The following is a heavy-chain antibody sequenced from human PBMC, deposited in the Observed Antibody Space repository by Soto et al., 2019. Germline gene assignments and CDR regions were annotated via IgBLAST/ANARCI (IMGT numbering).Heavy chain of an antibody. J-gene: IGHJ6*02. CDR3: AKSFKSSYYYYGMDA. CDR2: ISGSGGST. V-gene: IGHV3-23*01. D-gene: IGHD6-6*01. Sequence: GGSLRLSCAASGFTFSSYAMSWVRQAPGRGLEWVSAISGSGGSTYYADSVKGRFTISRDNSKNTLYLQMNSLRAEDTAVYYCAKSFKSSYYYYGMDAWGQGTTVTVSS. CDR1: GFTFSSYA.